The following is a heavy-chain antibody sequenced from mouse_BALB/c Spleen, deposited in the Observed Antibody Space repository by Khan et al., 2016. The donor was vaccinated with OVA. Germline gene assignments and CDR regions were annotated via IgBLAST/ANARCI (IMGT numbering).Heavy chain of an antibody. CDR1: GFTFSDYY. D-gene: IGHD1-1*02. J-gene: IGHJ3*01. V-gene: IGHV5-4*02. Sequence: EVELVESGGGLVKPGGSLKLSCAASGFTFSDYYMYWVRQTPEKRLEWVATISDGGSSTYYPDSVKGRFTISRDNAKNNLYLPMSSLKSEDTAIYYCARAGYGGFAYWGQGTLVTVSA. CDR3: ARAGYGGFAY. CDR2: ISDGGSST.